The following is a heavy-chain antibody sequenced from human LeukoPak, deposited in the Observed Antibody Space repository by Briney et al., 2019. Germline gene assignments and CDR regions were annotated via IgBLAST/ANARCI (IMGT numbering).Heavy chain of an antibody. J-gene: IGHJ4*02. V-gene: IGHV3-53*01. Sequence: GGSLRLSCAASGFTASSNYMSWVRQAPGKGLEWVSLIYSGGTTYYADSVKGRFTISRDNSKNTLYLQMNSLRAEDTAVYYCARRAGGYSHPYDYWGQGILVTVSS. CDR1: GFTASSNY. CDR2: IYSGGTT. CDR3: ARRAGGYSHPYDY. D-gene: IGHD4-23*01.